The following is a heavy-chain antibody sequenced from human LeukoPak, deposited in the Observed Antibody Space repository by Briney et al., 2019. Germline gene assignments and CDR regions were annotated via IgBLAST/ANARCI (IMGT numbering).Heavy chain of an antibody. V-gene: IGHV3-23*01. D-gene: IGHD5-18*01. J-gene: IGHJ6*03. CDR1: GLTFSSYA. CDR3: ASQYIEVXXYXHMDX. Sequence: GGSLRLSCAASGLTFSSYAMAWVRQAPGKGLEWVSTINGSGVSTYYGDSVKGRFTISRENSKNTLYLQMNSLRVEDTAVYYCASQYIEVXXYXHMDXWGTGTTVIVS. CDR2: INGSGVST.